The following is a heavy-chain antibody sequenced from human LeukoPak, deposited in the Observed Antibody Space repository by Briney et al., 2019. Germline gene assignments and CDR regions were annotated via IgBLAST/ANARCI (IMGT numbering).Heavy chain of an antibody. CDR1: GFSFSSYY. Sequence: QPGGSLRLSCAASGFSFSSYYIHWVRQAPGKGLVWVSRIDRDGNITTYADSVKGRFTISRDNAKNTLYLQMNSLRAEDTAVYYCARISYDSSGYYDYWGQGTLVTVSS. D-gene: IGHD3-22*01. CDR3: ARISYDSSGYYDY. J-gene: IGHJ4*02. CDR2: IDRDGNIT. V-gene: IGHV3-74*01.